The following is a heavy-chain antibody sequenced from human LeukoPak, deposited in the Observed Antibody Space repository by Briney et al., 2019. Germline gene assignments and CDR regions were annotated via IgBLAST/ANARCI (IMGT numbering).Heavy chain of an antibody. CDR2: ISGSGGST. D-gene: IGHD3-22*01. CDR3: AKIFHTDGYYLGEHLFDA. J-gene: IGHJ5*02. CDR1: GFTFNNYA. V-gene: IGHV3-23*01. Sequence: GSLRLSCAASGFTFNNYAMSWVRQAPGKGPEWLSAISGSGGSTTDADSVKGRFTTSRDNSKSTLYLQMSSLRAEDTAIYYCAKIFHTDGYYLGEHLFDAWGQGTLVTVSS.